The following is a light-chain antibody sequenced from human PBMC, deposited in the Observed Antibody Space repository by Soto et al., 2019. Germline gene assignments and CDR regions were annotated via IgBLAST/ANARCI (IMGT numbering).Light chain of an antibody. Sequence: QSALTQPPSASGSPGQSVTISCIGSSSDVGGYNYVSWYQQHPGKAPKLMIYEVIKRPSGVPDRFSGSKSGNTASLTVSGLQAEDEADYYCSSYAGSNNYVFGTGTKLTVL. CDR2: EVI. CDR1: SSDVGGYNY. CDR3: SSYAGSNNYV. V-gene: IGLV2-8*01. J-gene: IGLJ1*01.